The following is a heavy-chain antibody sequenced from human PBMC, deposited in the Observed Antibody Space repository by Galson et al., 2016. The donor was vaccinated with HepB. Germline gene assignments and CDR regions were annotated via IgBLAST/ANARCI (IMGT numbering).Heavy chain of an antibody. Sequence: SLRLSCAASGFTFSSYSMNWVRQAPGKALEWVSGISGNGYYTYYADSVQGRLTISRDNSKNTLYLQMNSLRVEDTAVYYCTKDARTGGHYDFWSGFDDWGQGTLVTVSS. D-gene: IGHD3-3*01. J-gene: IGHJ4*02. V-gene: IGHV3-23*01. CDR2: ISGNGYYT. CDR1: GFTFSSYS. CDR3: TKDARTGGHYDFWSGFDD.